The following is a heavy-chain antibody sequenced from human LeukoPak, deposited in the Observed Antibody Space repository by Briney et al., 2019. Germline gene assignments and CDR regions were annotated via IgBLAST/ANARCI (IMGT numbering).Heavy chain of an antibody. J-gene: IGHJ4*02. CDR1: GFTFSSYA. CDR3: ARDPTYSYYFDY. CDR2: ISGSGGST. Sequence: GGSLRLSCAASGFTFSSYAMSWVRQAPGKGLEWVSAISGSGGSTYYADSVKGRFTISRENSKNTLYLQMNSLRTEDTAVYYCARDPTYSYYFDYWGQGTLVTVSS. V-gene: IGHV3-23*01. D-gene: IGHD1-26*01.